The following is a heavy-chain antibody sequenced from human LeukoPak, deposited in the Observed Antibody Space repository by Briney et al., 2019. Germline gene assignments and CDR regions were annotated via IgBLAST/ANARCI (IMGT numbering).Heavy chain of an antibody. V-gene: IGHV3-30*02. Sequence: GGSLRLSCAASGFTFSSYGMHWVRQAPGKGLEWVAFIRYDGSNKYYADSVKGRFTISRDNSKNTQYLQMNSLRAEDTAVYYCAKEDSGSYYYYYYYMDVWGKGTTVTVSS. J-gene: IGHJ6*03. CDR2: IRYDGSNK. CDR3: AKEDSGSYYYYYYYMDV. CDR1: GFTFSSYG. D-gene: IGHD1-26*01.